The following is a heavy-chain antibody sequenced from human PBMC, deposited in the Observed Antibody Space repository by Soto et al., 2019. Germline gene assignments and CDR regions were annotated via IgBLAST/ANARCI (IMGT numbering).Heavy chain of an antibody. CDR3: PKDGYSYRYPSYFHY. Sequence: EVQLLDSGGGLVQPGGSLRLSFAASGFTFSSYAMSWVRQAPGKGLEWVSGISGSGGGTYYADSVKGRLTISRDNSNNTQYLQMNRLRPEDTAVYHCPKDGYSYRYPSYFHYWGQGTLVTAAS. D-gene: IGHD5-18*01. J-gene: IGHJ4*02. V-gene: IGHV3-23*01. CDR1: GFTFSSYA. CDR2: ISGSGGGT.